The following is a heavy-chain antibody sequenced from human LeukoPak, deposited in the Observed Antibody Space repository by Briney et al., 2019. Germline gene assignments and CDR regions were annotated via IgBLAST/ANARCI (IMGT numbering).Heavy chain of an antibody. V-gene: IGHV3-7*01. CDR2: IKVDGSEK. CDR1: GFTFSGYW. D-gene: IGHD1-14*01. Sequence: GGSLRLSCAASGFTFSGYWMSWVRQVPGKGLEWVANIKVDGSEKNYVDSVKGRLTISRDNAKNSLYLQMNSLRAEDTAVYYCARGGRNLDSWGQGTLVTVSS. J-gene: IGHJ4*02. CDR3: ARGGRNLDS.